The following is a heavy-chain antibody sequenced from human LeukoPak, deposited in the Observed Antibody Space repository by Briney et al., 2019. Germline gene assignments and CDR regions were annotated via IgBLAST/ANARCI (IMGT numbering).Heavy chain of an antibody. D-gene: IGHD3-3*01. CDR2: ISSSSSTI. V-gene: IGHV3-48*01. CDR1: GFTFSSYS. Sequence: PGGSLRLSCAASGFTFSSYSMNWVRQAPGKGLEWVSYISSSSSTIYYADSVKGRFTISRDNAKNSLYLQMNSLRAEDTAVYYCAREGYDFWGVYMDVWGKGITVTVSS. CDR3: AREGYDFWGVYMDV. J-gene: IGHJ6*03.